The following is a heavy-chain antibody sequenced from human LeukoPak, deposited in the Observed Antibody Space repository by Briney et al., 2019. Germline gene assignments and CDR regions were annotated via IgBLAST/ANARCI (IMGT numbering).Heavy chain of an antibody. CDR2: FDPEDGET. Sequence: ASVKVSCTVSGYTLTELSMHWVRQAPGKGLEWMGGFDPEDGETIYAQKFQGRVTMTEDTSTDTAYMELSSLRSEDTAVYYCAIRGPGGGLFDYWGQGTLVTVSS. CDR3: AIRGPGGGLFDY. CDR1: GYTLTELS. J-gene: IGHJ4*02. V-gene: IGHV1-24*01. D-gene: IGHD3-16*01.